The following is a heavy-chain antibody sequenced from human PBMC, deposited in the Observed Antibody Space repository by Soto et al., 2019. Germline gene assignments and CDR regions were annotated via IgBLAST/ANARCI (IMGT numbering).Heavy chain of an antibody. CDR3: ARIKPPAYYYDS. J-gene: IGHJ4*02. V-gene: IGHV4-31*03. Sequence: SETLSLTCTVSGGSISSGGYYWSWIRQHPGKGLEWIGYIYYSGSTYYNPSLKSRVTISVDTSKNQFSLKLSSVTAADTAVYYCARIKPPAYYYDSWGQGTLVTVSS. CDR2: IYYSGST. CDR1: GGSISSGGYY. D-gene: IGHD3-22*01.